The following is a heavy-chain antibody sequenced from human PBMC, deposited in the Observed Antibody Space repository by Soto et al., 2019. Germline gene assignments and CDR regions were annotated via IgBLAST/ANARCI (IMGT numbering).Heavy chain of an antibody. Sequence: GGSLRLSCAASGFTFGSYWMNWVRQAPGKGLVWVSRIASDGSSTTYADSVKGRFTTSRDNAKNTLYLQMSSLRVEDTAVYYCARGRPYGMDVWGQGTTVTVSS. CDR1: GFTFGSYW. V-gene: IGHV3-74*01. CDR3: ARGRPYGMDV. J-gene: IGHJ6*02. CDR2: IASDGSST.